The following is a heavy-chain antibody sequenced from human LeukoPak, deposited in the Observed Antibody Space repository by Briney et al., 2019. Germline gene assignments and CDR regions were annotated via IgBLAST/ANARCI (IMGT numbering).Heavy chain of an antibody. CDR3: AKDADLYDFWSGYYIDY. D-gene: IGHD3-3*01. CDR1: GFTFSSYA. J-gene: IGHJ4*02. CDR2: ISGSGGST. Sequence: GGALRLSCAASGFTFSSYAMSWGRQAPAKGLEWVSAISGSGGSTDYADSLKGRFTISRDNSKNTLYLQMNSLRAEDTAVYYCAKDADLYDFWSGYYIDYWGQGTLVTVSS. V-gene: IGHV3-23*01.